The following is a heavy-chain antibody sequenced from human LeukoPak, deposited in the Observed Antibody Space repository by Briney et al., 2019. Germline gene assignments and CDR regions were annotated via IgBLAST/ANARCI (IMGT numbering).Heavy chain of an antibody. CDR2: IYYSGST. D-gene: IGHD2-2*01. J-gene: IGHJ5*02. V-gene: IGHV4-31*03. Sequence: SQTLSLTCTVSGGSISSGGYYWSWIRQHPGKGLEWIGYIYYSGSTYYNPSLKSRVTISVDTSKNQFSLKLSSVTAADTAVYYCARGIVVVPAAMCNWFDPWGQGTLVTVPS. CDR1: GGSISSGGYY. CDR3: ARGIVVVPAAMCNWFDP.